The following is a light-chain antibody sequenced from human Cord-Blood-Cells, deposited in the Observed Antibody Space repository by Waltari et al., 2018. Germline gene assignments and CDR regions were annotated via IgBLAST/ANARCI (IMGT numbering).Light chain of an antibody. Sequence: DIQMAQSPSTLSGSLGERVTITCRASQSISSWLAWYQQKPGKAPKLLIYDASSLESGVPSRFSGSGSGTEFTLTISSLQPDDFATYYCQQYNSYSPTFGPGTKVDIK. CDR3: QQYNSYSPT. CDR2: DAS. V-gene: IGKV1-5*01. J-gene: IGKJ3*01. CDR1: QSISSW.